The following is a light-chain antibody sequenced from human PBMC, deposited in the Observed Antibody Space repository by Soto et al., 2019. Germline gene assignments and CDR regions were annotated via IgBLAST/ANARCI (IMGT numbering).Light chain of an antibody. CDR3: CSYAGSYTSLYV. V-gene: IGLV2-11*01. CDR2: DVS. CDR1: SSDVGGYNY. Sequence: QSALTQPRAVSESPGQSVTISCTGTSSDVGGYNYVSWYQQHPGKAPKLMIYDVSKRPSGVPDRFSGSKSGNTASLTISGLQAEDEADYYCCSYAGSYTSLYVFGTGTKLTVL. J-gene: IGLJ1*01.